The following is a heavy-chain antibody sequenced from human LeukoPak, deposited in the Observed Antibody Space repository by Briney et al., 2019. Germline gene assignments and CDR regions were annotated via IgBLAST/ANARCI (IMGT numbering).Heavy chain of an antibody. CDR3: ARSHRLLLPDY. D-gene: IGHD2-21*02. V-gene: IGHV1-2*02. J-gene: IGHJ4*02. CDR1: GYTFSDYY. Sequence: ASVKVSCKAYGYTFSDYYMHWVRQAPGQGLEWMGWINPKSGGANFAEKFQGRVTMTRDTSIRTVYMELSRVTYDDTAVYYCARSHRLLLPDYWGQGTLVTVSS. CDR2: INPKSGGA.